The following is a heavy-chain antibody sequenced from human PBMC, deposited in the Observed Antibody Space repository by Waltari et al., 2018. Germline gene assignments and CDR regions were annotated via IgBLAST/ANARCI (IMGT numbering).Heavy chain of an antibody. CDR3: ATYIGASVGTAAFDV. D-gene: IGHD5-12*01. V-gene: IGHV4-39*01. CDR1: GVSITSNRHY. Sequence: QLQLQDSGPSLVRPSETLSPLCRVSGVSITSNRHYLAWIRQSPGQGLEGFGTVSYSETTYISPSLKSRVSVSRDTSKNQVSLILGSVTAADMAVYYCATYIGASVGTAAFDVWGQGTMVTVSS. CDR2: VSYSETT. J-gene: IGHJ3*01.